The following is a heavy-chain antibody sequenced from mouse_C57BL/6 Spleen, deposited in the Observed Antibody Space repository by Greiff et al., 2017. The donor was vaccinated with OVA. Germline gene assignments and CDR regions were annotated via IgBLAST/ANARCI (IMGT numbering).Heavy chain of an antibody. CDR1: GYTFTSYW. Sequence: QVQLQQPGAELVKPGASVKLSCKASGYTFTSYWMQWVKQRPGQGLEWIGEIDPSDSSTNYNQKFKGKATLTVDTSSSTAYMQLSSLTSEDSAVYYCARITTVAAMDYWGQGTSVTVSS. V-gene: IGHV1-50*01. CDR3: ARITTVAAMDY. J-gene: IGHJ4*01. D-gene: IGHD1-1*01. CDR2: IDPSDSST.